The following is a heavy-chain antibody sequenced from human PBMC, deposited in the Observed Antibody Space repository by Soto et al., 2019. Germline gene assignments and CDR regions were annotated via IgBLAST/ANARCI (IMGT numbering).Heavy chain of an antibody. CDR2: ISAYNGNT. J-gene: IGHJ6*02. CDR3: ARDNPAYNWNPLYYYYGMDV. Sequence: ASVKVSCKASGYTFTSYGISWVRQAPGQGLEWMGWISAYNGNTNYAQKLQGRDTMTTDTSTSTAYMELRSLRSDDTAVYYCARDNPAYNWNPLYYYYGMDVWGQGTTVTVSS. CDR1: GYTFTSYG. D-gene: IGHD1-1*01. V-gene: IGHV1-18*01.